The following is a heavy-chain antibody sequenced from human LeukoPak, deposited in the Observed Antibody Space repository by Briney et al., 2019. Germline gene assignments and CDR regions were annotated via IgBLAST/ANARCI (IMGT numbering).Heavy chain of an antibody. Sequence: SVKVSCKASGGTFSSYAISWVRQAPGQGLEWMGGIIPIFGTANYAQKFQGRVTITADKSTSTAYMELSSLRSEDTAVYYCARLSTIVATINVGYYYGMDVWGKGTTVTVSS. J-gene: IGHJ6*04. CDR2: IIPIFGTA. CDR3: ARLSTIVATINVGYYYGMDV. D-gene: IGHD5-12*01. CDR1: GGTFSSYA. V-gene: IGHV1-69*06.